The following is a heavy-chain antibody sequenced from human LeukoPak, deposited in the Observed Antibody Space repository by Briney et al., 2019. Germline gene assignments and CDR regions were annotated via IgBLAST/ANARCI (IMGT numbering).Heavy chain of an antibody. CDR2: IRYDGSNK. CDR1: GFTFSSYG. CDR3: ATRTYYDFWSGYSGPFDY. V-gene: IGHV3-30*02. D-gene: IGHD3-3*01. J-gene: IGHJ4*02. Sequence: GGSLRLSCAASGFTFSSYGMHWVRQAPGKGLEWVAFIRYDGSNKYYADSVKGRFTISRDNAKNSLYLQMNSLRAEDTAVYYCATRTYYDFWSGYSGPFDYWGQGTLVTVSS.